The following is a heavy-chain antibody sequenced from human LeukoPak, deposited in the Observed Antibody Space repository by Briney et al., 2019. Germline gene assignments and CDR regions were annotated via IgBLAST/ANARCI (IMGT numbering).Heavy chain of an antibody. CDR3: ARDEDY. J-gene: IGHJ4*02. V-gene: IGHV4-38-2*02. CDR2: IYHSGST. Sequence: SETLSLTCTVSGYSISSGYYWGWIRQPPGKGLEWIGSIYHSGSTYYNPSLKSRVTISVDTSKNQFSLKLSSVTAADTAVYYCARDEDYWGQGTLVTVSS. CDR1: GYSISSGYY.